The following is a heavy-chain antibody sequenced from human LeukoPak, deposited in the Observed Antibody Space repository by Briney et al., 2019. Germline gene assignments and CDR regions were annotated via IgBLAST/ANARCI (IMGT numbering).Heavy chain of an antibody. CDR2: IYPDDSDT. CDR1: GYSFTNYW. V-gene: IGHV5-51*01. J-gene: IGHJ6*03. CDR3: ARHTGYSSGWFSGATYYYYYYMDV. D-gene: IGHD6-19*01. Sequence: GESLKISCKGSGYSFTNYWIGWVRQMPGKGLEWMGIIYPDDSDTTYSPSFQGQVTISADKSISTAYLQWSSLKASDTAMYYCARHTGYSSGWFSGATYYYYYYMDVWGKGTTVTVSS.